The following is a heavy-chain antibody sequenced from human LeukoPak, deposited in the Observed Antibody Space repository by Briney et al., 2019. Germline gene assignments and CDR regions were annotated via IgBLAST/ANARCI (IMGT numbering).Heavy chain of an antibody. CDR1: GFTFSGYS. V-gene: IGHV3-21*01. D-gene: IGHD6-19*01. CDR2: ISSSSSYI. CDR3: ARALGIAVKIDY. Sequence: GGSLRFSCAASGFTFSGYSMNWVRQAPGKGLEWVSSISSSSSYIYYADSVKGRFTISRDNAKNSLYLQMNSLRAEDTAVYYCARALGIAVKIDYWGQGTLATVSS. J-gene: IGHJ4*02.